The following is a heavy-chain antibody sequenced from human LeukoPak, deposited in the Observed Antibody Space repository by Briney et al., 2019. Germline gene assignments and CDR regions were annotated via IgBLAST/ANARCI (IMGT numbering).Heavy chain of an antibody. D-gene: IGHD3-9*01. CDR2: INPSGGST. CDR1: GYTFTSYY. V-gene: IGHV1-46*01. CDR3: ARDQSGTYYDILTGYYLDDYYYYYGMDV. Sequence: GASVKVSCKAAGYTFTSYYMHWVRQAPGQGLEWMGIINPSGGSTSNAQKFQGRVTMTRDTSTSTVYMELSSLRSEDTAVYYCARDQSGTYYDILTGYYLDDYYYYYGMDVWGQGTTVTVPS. J-gene: IGHJ6*02.